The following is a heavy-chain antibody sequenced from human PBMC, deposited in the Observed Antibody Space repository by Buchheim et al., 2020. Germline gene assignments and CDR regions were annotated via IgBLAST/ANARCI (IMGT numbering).Heavy chain of an antibody. CDR3: ARNKLELGY. Sequence: EVQLVESGGGLVQPGGSLRLSCAASGFTFSNHWMTWVRQAPGKGLEWVANIKQDGSVIHYVDSVKGRFTVSRDNAKNSLYLQMNSLRAEDTAVYYCARNKLELGYWGRGTL. CDR1: GFTFSNHW. J-gene: IGHJ4*02. V-gene: IGHV3-7*01. D-gene: IGHD1-7*01. CDR2: IKQDGSVI.